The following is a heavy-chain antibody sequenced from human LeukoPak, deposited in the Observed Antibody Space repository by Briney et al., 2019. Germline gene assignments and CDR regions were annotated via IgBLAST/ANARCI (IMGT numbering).Heavy chain of an antibody. J-gene: IGHJ4*02. D-gene: IGHD1-26*01. Sequence: GRSLRLSCAAPGFTFSSYAMHWVRQAPGKGLEWVANIKQDGSEKYYVDSVKGRFTISRDDAKNSLYLQMNSLRAEDTAVYYCARRRYSGSSQHFDYWGQGTLVTVSS. CDR3: ARRRYSGSSQHFDY. CDR1: GFTFSSYA. V-gene: IGHV3-7*01. CDR2: IKQDGSEK.